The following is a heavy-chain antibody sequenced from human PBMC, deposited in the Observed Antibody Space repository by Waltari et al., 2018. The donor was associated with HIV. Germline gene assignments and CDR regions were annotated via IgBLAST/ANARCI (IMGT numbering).Heavy chain of an antibody. D-gene: IGHD3-22*01. Sequence: EVQLVESGGGLVQPGGSLRLSCAASEFTFNNYWMTWVRQAPGKGVEVVANIKQDESEKYYVDSVKGRFTISRDNAKNSLFLQMNSLRAEDTAVYYCAREALYDSSGYYFDYWGQGTLVTVSS. CDR1: EFTFNNYW. CDR3: AREALYDSSGYYFDY. CDR2: IKQDESEK. J-gene: IGHJ4*02. V-gene: IGHV3-7*01.